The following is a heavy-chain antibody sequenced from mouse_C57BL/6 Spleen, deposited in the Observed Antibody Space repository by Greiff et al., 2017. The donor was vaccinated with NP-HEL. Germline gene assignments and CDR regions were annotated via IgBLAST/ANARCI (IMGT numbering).Heavy chain of an antibody. Sequence: EVKLVESGGGLVKPGGSLKLSCAASGFTFSSYAMSWVRQTPEKRLEWVATISDGGSYTYYPDNVKGRFTISRDNAKNNLYLQMSHLKSEDTAMYYCARDDYGSSCPWFAYWGQGTLVTVSA. V-gene: IGHV5-4*01. D-gene: IGHD1-1*01. J-gene: IGHJ3*01. CDR3: ARDDYGSSCPWFAY. CDR2: ISDGGSYT. CDR1: GFTFSSYA.